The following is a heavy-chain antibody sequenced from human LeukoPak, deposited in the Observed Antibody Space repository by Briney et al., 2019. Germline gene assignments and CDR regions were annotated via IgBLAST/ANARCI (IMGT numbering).Heavy chain of an antibody. V-gene: IGHV3-23*01. CDR3: AKGDDSSGYFFLSHLDS. D-gene: IGHD3-22*01. Sequence: HPGGSLRLSCAASGFTSSSYAMSWVRQAPGKGLEWVSSITTSGGSTYYANSVKGRFTISRDNSKNTLYLQMNSLRAEDTAVYYCAKGDDSSGYFFLSHLDSWGQGTLVTVSS. CDR2: ITTSGGST. J-gene: IGHJ4*02. CDR1: GFTSSSYA.